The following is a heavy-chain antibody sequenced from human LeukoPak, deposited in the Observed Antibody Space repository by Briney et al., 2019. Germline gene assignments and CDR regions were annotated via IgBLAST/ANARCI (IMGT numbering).Heavy chain of an antibody. V-gene: IGHV3-23*01. Sequence: GGSLRLSCAASGFTFSSYAMSWVRQAPGKGLEWVSAISGSGGSTYYADSVKGRFTISRDNSKNTLYLQMNSLRAEDTAVYYCARRPPNGYCSGGSCCQYYYYCGMDVWGQGTTVTVSS. CDR1: GFTFSSYA. J-gene: IGHJ6*02. CDR2: ISGSGGST. CDR3: ARRPPNGYCSGGSCCQYYYYCGMDV. D-gene: IGHD2-15*01.